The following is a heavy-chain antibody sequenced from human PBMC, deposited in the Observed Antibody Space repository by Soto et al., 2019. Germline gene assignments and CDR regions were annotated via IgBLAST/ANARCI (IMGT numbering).Heavy chain of an antibody. Sequence: DVQVLESGGGLVQPGGSLSLSCAASGLTFSSYAMSWVRQAPGKGLGWVSTVTGSGSNTYNADSVKGRFTISRDNSKNTLYLQMNSLRAEDTAIYYCARASHDYGGNWFDPWGQGTLVTVSS. D-gene: IGHD4-17*01. V-gene: IGHV3-23*01. CDR1: GLTFSSYA. J-gene: IGHJ5*02. CDR2: VTGSGSNT. CDR3: ARASHDYGGNWFDP.